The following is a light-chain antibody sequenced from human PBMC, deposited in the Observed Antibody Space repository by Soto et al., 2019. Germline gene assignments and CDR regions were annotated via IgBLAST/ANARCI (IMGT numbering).Light chain of an antibody. CDR1: QSVASY. V-gene: IGKV3-11*01. CDR2: GAS. J-gene: IGKJ5*01. CDR3: QQRSDWPIT. Sequence: EIVLTQSPATLSLSPGERAPLSCRASQSVASYLAWYQQKPGQAPSLLIYGASNRATGIPARFSGSGSGTDFTLTISGLEPEDFAVYYCQQRSDWPITFGQGTRLEIK.